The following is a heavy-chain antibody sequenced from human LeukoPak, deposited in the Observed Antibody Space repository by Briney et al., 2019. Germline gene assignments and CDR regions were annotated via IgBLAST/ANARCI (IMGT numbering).Heavy chain of an antibody. V-gene: IGHV5-51*01. CDR1: GYSFTSYW. CDR3: ARLSGSYSCSGGSCYGDY. D-gene: IGHD2-15*01. J-gene: IGHJ4*02. CDR2: IYPGDSDI. Sequence: GESLKIFCKGSGYSFTSYWIGWVRRMPGRGVVWMGIIYPGDSDIKDSSFCQGEVTISAVKSISTAYLQWSSLKASGTAMDYFARLSGSYSCSGGSCYGDYWGQGTMVTVSS.